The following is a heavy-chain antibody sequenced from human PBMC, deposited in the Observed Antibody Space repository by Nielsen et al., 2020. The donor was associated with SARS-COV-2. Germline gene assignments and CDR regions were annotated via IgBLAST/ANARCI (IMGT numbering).Heavy chain of an antibody. Sequence: GGSLRLSCAASGFIFSDYAMHWVRQAPGKGLEWVAVISYDGSNKYYADSVKGRFTISRDNSKNTLYLQMNSLRAEDTAVYYCARVYSSSWLRYYYYGMDVWGQGTTVTVSS. CDR3: ARVYSSSWLRYYYYGMDV. V-gene: IGHV3-30*04. J-gene: IGHJ6*02. CDR1: GFIFSDYA. CDR2: ISYDGSNK. D-gene: IGHD6-13*01.